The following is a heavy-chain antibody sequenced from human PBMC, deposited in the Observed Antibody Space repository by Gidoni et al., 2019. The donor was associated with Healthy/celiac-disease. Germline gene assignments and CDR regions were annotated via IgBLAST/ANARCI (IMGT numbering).Heavy chain of an antibody. D-gene: IGHD2-2*01. CDR3: ARRQSCSSTSCYQGGGAFDI. CDR1: GGSLSSSSYY. CDR2: SYYSGST. J-gene: IGHJ3*02. V-gene: IGHV4-39*01. Sequence: QLQLQESGPGLVKPSETLSLTCTVSGGSLSSSSYYWGWIRQPPGKGLEWIGSSYYSGSTYYNPSLKSRVTISVDTSKNQFSLKLSSVTAADTAVYYCARRQSCSSTSCYQGGGAFDIWGQGTMVTVSS.